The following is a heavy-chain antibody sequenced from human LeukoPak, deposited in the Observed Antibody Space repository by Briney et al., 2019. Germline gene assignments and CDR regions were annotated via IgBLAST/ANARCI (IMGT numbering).Heavy chain of an antibody. J-gene: IGHJ6*03. CDR2: IYHSGST. D-gene: IGHD3-9*01. CDR1: GGSISSSNW. V-gene: IGHV4-4*02. Sequence: PSETLSLTCAVSGGSISSSNWWSWVRQPPGKGLEWIGEIYHSGSTNYNPSLKSRVTISVDKSKNQFSLKLSSVTAADTAVYYCARDRSDYDILTGYYVAYYYMDVWGKGTTVTISS. CDR3: ARDRSDYDILTGYYVAYYYMDV.